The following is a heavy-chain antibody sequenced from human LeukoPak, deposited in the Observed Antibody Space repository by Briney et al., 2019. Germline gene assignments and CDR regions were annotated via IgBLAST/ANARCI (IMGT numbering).Heavy chain of an antibody. CDR1: GFTASSYY. D-gene: IGHD4-23*01. V-gene: IGHV3-53*01. J-gene: IGHJ3*02. CDR2: IYSGGST. Sequence: HPGGSLRLSCAASGFTASSYYMSWVRQAPGKGLEWVSVIYSGGSTYYADSVKGRFTSSRDNSKNTLYLQMNSLRAEDTAVYYCARATVDYGGPGDAFDIWGQGTMVTVSS. CDR3: ARATVDYGGPGDAFDI.